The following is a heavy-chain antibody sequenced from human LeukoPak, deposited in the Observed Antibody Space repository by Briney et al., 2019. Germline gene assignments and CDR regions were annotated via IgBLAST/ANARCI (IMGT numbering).Heavy chain of an antibody. CDR3: AKSRGSDYDFWSGYPTYYYYGMDV. CDR1: GFTFSSYA. Sequence: GGSLRLSCAASGFTFSSYAMSWVRQAAGKGLEWVSAISGSGGSTYYADSVKGRFTISRDNSKNTLYLQMNSLRAEDTAVYYCAKSRGSDYDFWSGYPTYYYYGMDVWGQGTTVTVSS. D-gene: IGHD3-3*01. J-gene: IGHJ6*02. CDR2: ISGSGGST. V-gene: IGHV3-23*01.